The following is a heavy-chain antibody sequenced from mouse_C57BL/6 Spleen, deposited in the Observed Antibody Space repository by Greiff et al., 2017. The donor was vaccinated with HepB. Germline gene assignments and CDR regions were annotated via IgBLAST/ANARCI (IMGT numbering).Heavy chain of an antibody. CDR2: ILPGSGST. Sequence: LVESGAELMKPGASVKLSCKATGYTFTGYWIEWVKQRPGHGLEWIGEILPGSGSTNYNEKFKGKATFTADTSSNTAYMQLSSLTTEDSAISICARCGGLRRTDRYFAVWGTGTPGTVSS. CDR3: ARCGGLRRTDRYFAV. J-gene: IGHJ1*03. CDR1: GYTFTGYW. D-gene: IGHD2-4*01. V-gene: IGHV1-9*01.